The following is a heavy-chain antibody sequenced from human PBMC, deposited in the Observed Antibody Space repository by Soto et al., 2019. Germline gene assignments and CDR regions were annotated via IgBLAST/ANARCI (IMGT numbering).Heavy chain of an antibody. V-gene: IGHV3-30*18. CDR1: ESTFSASG. D-gene: IGHD2-2*01. CDR3: AKDNCISTSCYRLYNWFDP. CDR2: ISYGGSNK. J-gene: IGHJ5*02. Sequence: GGSIRHACAASSESTFSASGIHCVRQVPGKGLEWVAVISYGGSNKYYADSVKGRFTISRDNSKNTLYLQMNNLRAEDTAVYYFAKDNCISTSCYRLYNWFDPCAQGT.